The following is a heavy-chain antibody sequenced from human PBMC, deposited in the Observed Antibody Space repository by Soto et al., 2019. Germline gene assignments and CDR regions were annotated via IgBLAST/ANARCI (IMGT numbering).Heavy chain of an antibody. CDR2: IWYDGSNK. V-gene: IGHV3-33*01. J-gene: IGHJ6*03. CDR3: SRDMDV. Sequence: QVQLVASGGGVGKPGRSLRLSCAASGFTFSSYDMHWVRQAPGKGLEWVAGIWYDGSNKYYAESVKGRFTISRDNSKNTRDLHMNSLRAEDWAVNYCSRDMDVWCKGTTVTVSS. CDR1: GFTFSSYD.